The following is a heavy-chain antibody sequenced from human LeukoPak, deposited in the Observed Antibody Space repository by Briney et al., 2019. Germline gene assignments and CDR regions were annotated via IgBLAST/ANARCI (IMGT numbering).Heavy chain of an antibody. D-gene: IGHD3-3*01. CDR1: GYTFTGYY. CDR2: IIPNSVGT. J-gene: IGHJ4*02. CDR3: SRRKGDFWSGYLDY. V-gene: IGHV1-2*06. Sequence: ASVKDSCKASGYTFTGYYMHWVRQAPGQRLEWIGRIIPNSVGTNYAQKFQSRVTMTRDTSISTAYMELSRLRSDDTAVYYCSRRKGDFWSGYLDYWGQGPLVTVS.